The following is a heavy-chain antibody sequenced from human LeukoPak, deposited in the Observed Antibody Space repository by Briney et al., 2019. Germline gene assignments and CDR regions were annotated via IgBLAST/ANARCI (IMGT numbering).Heavy chain of an antibody. Sequence: SETLSLTCTVSGASIRSGDYYWSWIRQPPGKGLEWIGYIYYSGSTNYNPSLKSRVTISVDTSKNQFSLKLSSVTAADTAVYYCARVRDDYGDYFDYWGQGTLVTVSS. D-gene: IGHD4-17*01. CDR2: IYYSGST. CDR3: ARVRDDYGDYFDY. CDR1: GASIRSGDYY. J-gene: IGHJ4*02. V-gene: IGHV4-61*08.